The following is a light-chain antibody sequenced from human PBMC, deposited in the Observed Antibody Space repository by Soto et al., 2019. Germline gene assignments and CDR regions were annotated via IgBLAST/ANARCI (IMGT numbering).Light chain of an antibody. CDR2: DAS. CDR3: QQYHSYPWT. V-gene: IGKV1-5*01. J-gene: IGKJ1*01. Sequence: DIQMTQSPSTLSASVGDRVSITCRASQSICNWLAWYRQKPGKAPNLLIYDASTLESGVPLRFSGSASGTEFTLTISSLQPDDFATYYCQQYHSYPWTFGQGTKVDI. CDR1: QSICNW.